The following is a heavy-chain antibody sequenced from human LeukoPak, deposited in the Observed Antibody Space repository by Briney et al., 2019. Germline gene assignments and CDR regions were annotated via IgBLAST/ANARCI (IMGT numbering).Heavy chain of an antibody. V-gene: IGHV1-46*01. CDR2: INPSGGST. Sequence: SVKVSCKASGYTFTSYYMHWVRQAPGQGLEWMGIINPSGGSTSYAQKFQGRVTMTRDTSTSTVYMELSSLRSEDTAVYYCARVSMGPDYEEAFDIWGQGTMVTVSS. J-gene: IGHJ3*02. D-gene: IGHD4-17*01. CDR1: GYTFTSYY. CDR3: ARVSMGPDYEEAFDI.